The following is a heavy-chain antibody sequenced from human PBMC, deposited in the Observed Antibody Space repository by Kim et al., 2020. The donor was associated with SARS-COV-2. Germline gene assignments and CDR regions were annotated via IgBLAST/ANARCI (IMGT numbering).Heavy chain of an antibody. V-gene: IGHV3-23*01. CDR3: AKNSYGYWFDP. D-gene: IGHD5-18*01. CDR2: T. Sequence: TYYADSGKGRFTISRDNSKNTLYLQMNSLRAEDTAVYYCAKNSYGYWFDPWGQGTLVTVSS. J-gene: IGHJ5*02.